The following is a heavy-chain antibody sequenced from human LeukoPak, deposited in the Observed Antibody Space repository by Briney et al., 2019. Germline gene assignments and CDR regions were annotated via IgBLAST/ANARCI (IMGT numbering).Heavy chain of an antibody. J-gene: IGHJ4*02. CDR2: IYYSGST. CDR3: ASHYDSSGYYYGFDY. CDR1: SGSISSYY. Sequence: SETLSLTCTVSSGSISSYYWSWIRQPPGKGLEWIGYIYYSGSTNYNPSLKSRVTISVDTSKNQFSLKLSSVTAADTAVYYCASHYDSSGYYYGFDYWGQGTLVTVSS. V-gene: IGHV4-59*01. D-gene: IGHD3-22*01.